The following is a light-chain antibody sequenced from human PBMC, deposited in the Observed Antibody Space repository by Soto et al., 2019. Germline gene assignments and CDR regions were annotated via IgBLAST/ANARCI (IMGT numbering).Light chain of an antibody. Sequence: QSALTQPASVSGSPGQSITISCTGTSSDVGGYNYVSWYQHHPGKAPKLIIYDVTNRPSGVSNPFSGSKSGNTASLTISGLQPEDEADNYSTSNTTSNTRQIIFGTGTKVTVL. CDR3: TSNTTSNTRQII. CDR1: SSDVGGYNY. V-gene: IGLV2-14*03. J-gene: IGLJ1*01. CDR2: DVT.